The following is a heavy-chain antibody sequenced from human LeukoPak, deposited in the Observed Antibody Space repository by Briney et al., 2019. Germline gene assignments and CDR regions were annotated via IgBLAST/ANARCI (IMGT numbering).Heavy chain of an antibody. Sequence: GGSLRLSCAGSGFTFRSYWMHWVRQAPGKGLEWVANIKQDGSEKYNVDSVKGRFTISRDNANDTVYLQMNSLRAEDTAVYYCARRYFDWFLGAGGSLDIWGQGTMVTVSS. CDR1: GFTFRSYW. D-gene: IGHD3-9*01. J-gene: IGHJ3*02. CDR2: IKQDGSEK. V-gene: IGHV3-7*01. CDR3: ARRYFDWFLGAGGSLDI.